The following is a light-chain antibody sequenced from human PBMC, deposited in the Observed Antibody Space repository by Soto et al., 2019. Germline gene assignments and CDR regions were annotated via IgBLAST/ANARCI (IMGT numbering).Light chain of an antibody. CDR3: SSYTSSSPYVV. CDR2: DVS. J-gene: IGLJ2*01. CDR1: SSDVGGYNY. Sequence: QSVLTQPASVSGSPGQSITISSTGTSSDVGGYNYVSWYQQHPGKAPKLMIYDVSNRPSGVSNRFSGSKSGNAASLTISGLQVEDEADYYCSSYTSSSPYVVFGGGTMLTVL. V-gene: IGLV2-14*01.